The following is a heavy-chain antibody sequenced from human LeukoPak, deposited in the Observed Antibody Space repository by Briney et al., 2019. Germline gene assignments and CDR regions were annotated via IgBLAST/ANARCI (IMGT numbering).Heavy chain of an antibody. Sequence: PGGSLRLSYAASGFTVSSNYMSWVRQAPGKGLEWVSVIYSGGSTYYADSVKGRFTISRDNSKNTLYLQMNSLRAEDTAVYYCARGGRWPYNWFDPWGQGTLVTVSS. J-gene: IGHJ5*02. CDR2: IYSGGST. CDR1: GFTVSSNY. CDR3: ARGGRWPYNWFDP. V-gene: IGHV3-66*01. D-gene: IGHD4-23*01.